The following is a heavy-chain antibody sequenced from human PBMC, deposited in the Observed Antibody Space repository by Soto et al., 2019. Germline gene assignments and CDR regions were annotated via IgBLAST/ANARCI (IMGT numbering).Heavy chain of an antibody. CDR1: GVTFSSYA. CDR2: LSGSGGST. CDR3: AKGAAAGYWYFDL. J-gene: IGHJ2*01. V-gene: IGHV3-23*01. Sequence: EVQLLESGGGLVQPGGSLRLSCAASGVTFSSYAMSWVRQAPGKGPEWVSALSGSGGSTYNADSVKGRFTISRDNSENSKNTLYLQMNSLRAEDTAVYYCAKGAAAGYWYFDLWGRGTLVTVSS. D-gene: IGHD6-13*01.